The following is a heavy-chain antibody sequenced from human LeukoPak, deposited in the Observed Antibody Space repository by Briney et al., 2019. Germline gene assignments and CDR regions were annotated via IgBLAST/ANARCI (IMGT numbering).Heavy chain of an antibody. V-gene: IGHV3-13*04. D-gene: IGHD6-25*01. CDR3: AKDRGIAARHYFDY. CDR1: GFTFSTYD. Sequence: GGSLRLSCAASGFTFSTYDMHWVRQVTGKGLEWVSAIGAGEDTYYLGSVKGRFTISRDNSKNTLYLQMNSLRAEDTAVYYCAKDRGIAARHYFDYWGQGTLVTVSS. CDR2: IGAGEDT. J-gene: IGHJ4*02.